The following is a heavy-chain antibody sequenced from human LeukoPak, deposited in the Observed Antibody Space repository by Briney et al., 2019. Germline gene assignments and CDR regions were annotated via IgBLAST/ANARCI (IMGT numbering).Heavy chain of an antibody. CDR1: GITLSNYG. CDR2: ISDSGGRT. J-gene: IGHJ4*02. CDR3: AKRGVVIRVILVGFHKEAYYFDS. Sequence: GGSLRLSCAVSGITLSNYGMSWVRQAPGKGLEWIAGISDSGGRTNYADSVKGRFTISRDNPKNTLYLQMNSLRAEDTAVYFCAKRGVVIRVILVGFHKEAYYFDSWGQGALVTVSS. V-gene: IGHV3-23*01. D-gene: IGHD3-22*01.